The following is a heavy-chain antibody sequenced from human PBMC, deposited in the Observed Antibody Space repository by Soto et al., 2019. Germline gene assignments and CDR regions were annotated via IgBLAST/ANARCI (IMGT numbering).Heavy chain of an antibody. Sequence: SETLSLTCAVSGGSISSSNWWSWVRQPPGKGLEWIGEIYHSGSTNYNPSLKSRVTISVDKSKNQFSLKLSSVTAADTAVYYCARIYYYDSSGYYYRTDAFDIWGQGTMVTVSS. CDR2: IYHSGST. V-gene: IGHV4-4*02. CDR1: GGSISSSNW. J-gene: IGHJ3*02. CDR3: ARIYYYDSSGYYYRTDAFDI. D-gene: IGHD3-22*01.